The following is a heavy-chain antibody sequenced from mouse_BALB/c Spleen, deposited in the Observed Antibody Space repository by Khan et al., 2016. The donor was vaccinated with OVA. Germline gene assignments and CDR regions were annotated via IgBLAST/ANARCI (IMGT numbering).Heavy chain of an antibody. Sequence: QVQLKQSGAELVRPGVSVKISCKGSGYTFTDFTLHWVKQSHAMSLEWIGVISTYYGDATYNQRFKDKATMTVDKSSSTAYMELARLTFEDFANYYCTRGGGGNRFAYWGQGTLVTVSA. CDR2: ISTYYGDA. V-gene: IGHV1S137*01. CDR1: GYTFTDFT. J-gene: IGHJ3*01. CDR3: TRGGGGNRFAY.